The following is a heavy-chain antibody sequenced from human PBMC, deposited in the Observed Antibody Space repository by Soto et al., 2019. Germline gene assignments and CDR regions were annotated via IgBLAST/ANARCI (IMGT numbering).Heavy chain of an antibody. J-gene: IGHJ4*02. CDR3: ARQGMVATERGY. CDR2: IYYSGST. Sequence: QLQLQESGPGLVKPSETLSLTCTVSGGSISSSSYYWGWIRQPPGKGLEWIGSIYYSGSTYYNPSLKSRVTISVDTSKNHFSLKLSSVNAADTAVYYCARQGMVATERGYWGQGTLVTVSS. CDR1: GGSISSSSYY. D-gene: IGHD5-12*01. V-gene: IGHV4-39*01.